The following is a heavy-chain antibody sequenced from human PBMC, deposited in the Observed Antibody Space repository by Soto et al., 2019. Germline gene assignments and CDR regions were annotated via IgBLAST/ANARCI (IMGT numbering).Heavy chain of an antibody. J-gene: IGHJ5*02. V-gene: IGHV4-30-4*01. CDR2: IYYSGST. D-gene: IGHD3-22*01. CDR1: GGSISSGDYY. CDR3: ARSYYDSTGFAVDP. Sequence: TCTVSGGSISSGDYYWSWIRQPPGKGLEWIGYIYYSGSTYYNPSLKSRVTISVDTSKNQFSLKLSSVTAADTAVYYCARSYYDSTGFAVDPWGQGTLVTVSS.